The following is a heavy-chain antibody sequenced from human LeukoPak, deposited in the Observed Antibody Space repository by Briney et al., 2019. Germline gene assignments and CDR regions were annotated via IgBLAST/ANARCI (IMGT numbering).Heavy chain of an antibody. J-gene: IGHJ4*02. Sequence: ASVKVSCKASGYTFTGYYMHWVRQAPGQGLEWMGWINPNSGGTNYAQKFQGRVTMTRDTSISTAYMELSRLRSDDTAVYYCARVKGSTGSPNYSSGWQYDYWGQGTLVTVSS. CDR1: GYTFTGYY. D-gene: IGHD6-19*01. V-gene: IGHV1-2*02. CDR3: ARVKGSTGSPNYSSGWQYDY. CDR2: INPNSGGT.